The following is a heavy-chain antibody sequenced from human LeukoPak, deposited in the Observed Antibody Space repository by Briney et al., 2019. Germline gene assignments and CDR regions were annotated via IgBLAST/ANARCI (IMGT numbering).Heavy chain of an antibody. CDR1: GGSISSGDYY. D-gene: IGHD2-2*01. Sequence: SQTLSLTCTVSGGSISSGDYYWSWIHQPPGKCLEWIGYIYYSGSTYYNPSLKSRVTISVDTSKNQFSLKLSSVTAADTAVYYCARLESVVADPWGQGTLVTVSS. V-gene: IGHV4-30-4*08. CDR3: ARLESVVADP. J-gene: IGHJ5*02. CDR2: IYYSGST.